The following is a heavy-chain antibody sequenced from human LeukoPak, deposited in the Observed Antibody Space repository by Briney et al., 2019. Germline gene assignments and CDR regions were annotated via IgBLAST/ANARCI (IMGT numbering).Heavy chain of an antibody. D-gene: IGHD3-22*01. CDR2: IDHSGST. Sequence: SETLSLTCTVSGYSISSGYYWGWIRQPPGKGLEWTGSIDHSGSTYYNPSLKSRITISVDTSKNQFSLKLSSVTAADTAVYYCARDLYDSSGFRYYFDYWGQGTLVTVSS. V-gene: IGHV4-38-2*02. J-gene: IGHJ4*02. CDR1: GYSISSGYY. CDR3: ARDLYDSSGFRYYFDY.